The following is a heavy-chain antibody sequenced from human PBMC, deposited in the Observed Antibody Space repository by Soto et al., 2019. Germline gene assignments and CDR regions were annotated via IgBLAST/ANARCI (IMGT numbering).Heavy chain of an antibody. CDR1: GFTFDTFG. V-gene: IGHV3-30*18. CDR2: ISYDGSNR. Sequence: QVQLVESGGGVVQPGRSLRLSCAASGFTFDTFGMHWVRQAPGKGLEWVAVISYDGSNRYFADSVKGRFTVSRDNSKNTLYLEMNSLKVEDTAVDYCAKSGEEGYWGQGTLVTVSS. D-gene: IGHD7-27*01. J-gene: IGHJ4*02. CDR3: AKSGEEGY.